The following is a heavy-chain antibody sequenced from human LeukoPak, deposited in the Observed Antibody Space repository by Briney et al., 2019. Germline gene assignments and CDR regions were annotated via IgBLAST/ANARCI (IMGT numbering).Heavy chain of an antibody. CDR3: ARERYNPTTGGWFDP. CDR2: IYTSGST. J-gene: IGHJ5*02. V-gene: IGHV4-61*02. CDR1: GGSISSGSYY. Sequence: SQTLSLTCTVSGGSISSGSYYWSWIRQPAGKGLEWIGRIYTSGSTNYNPSLKSRVTMSVDTSKNQFSLKLSSVTAADTAVYYCARERYNPTTGGWFDPWGQGTLVTVSS. D-gene: IGHD1-1*01.